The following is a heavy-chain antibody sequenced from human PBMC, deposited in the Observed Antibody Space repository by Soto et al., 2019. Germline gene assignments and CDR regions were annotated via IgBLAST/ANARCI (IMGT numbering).Heavy chain of an antibody. Sequence: ASVKVSCKASGYAFTSYGINWVRLAPGQGLEWVGWMSTYNENKVYAQKFQGRVAMTMDTATSTAYLDLGPLRSDDTAVYFCAKDAREAAPSDVWGQGTLVTVSS. J-gene: IGHJ3*01. CDR1: GYAFTSYG. CDR3: AKDAREAAPSDV. CDR2: MSTYNENK. V-gene: IGHV1-18*01. D-gene: IGHD2-15*01.